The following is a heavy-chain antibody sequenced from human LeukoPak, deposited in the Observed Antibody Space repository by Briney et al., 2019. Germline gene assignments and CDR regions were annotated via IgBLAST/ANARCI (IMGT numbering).Heavy chain of an antibody. CDR2: IYYSGST. V-gene: IGHV4-39*07. Sequence: SETLSLTCTVSGGSISSSSYYWGWIRQPPGKGLEWIGSIYYSGSTNYNPSLKSRVTISVDTSKNQFSLKLSSVTAADTAVYYCARGQLRDKAHDYWGQGALVTVSS. CDR3: ARGQLRDKAHDY. CDR1: GGSISSSSYY. J-gene: IGHJ4*02. D-gene: IGHD4-17*01.